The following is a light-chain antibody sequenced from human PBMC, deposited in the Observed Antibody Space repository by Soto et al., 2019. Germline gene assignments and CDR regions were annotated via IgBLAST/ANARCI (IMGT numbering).Light chain of an antibody. J-gene: IGLJ1*01. CDR2: EVT. V-gene: IGLV2-23*02. CDR3: CSFADFTYV. CDR1: SSDIGSYDL. Sequence: QSVLTQPASVSGSPGQSITISCTGTSSDIGSYDLVSWYQQHPGTAPKLIIYEVTKRPSGVSTRFSGSESGNTASLTISGLKAVDGDDYYCCSFADFTYVFGTGTKVTV.